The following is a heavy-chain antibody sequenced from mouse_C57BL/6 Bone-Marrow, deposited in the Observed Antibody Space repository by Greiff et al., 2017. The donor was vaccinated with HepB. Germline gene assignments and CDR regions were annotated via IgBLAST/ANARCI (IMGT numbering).Heavy chain of an antibody. D-gene: IGHD1-1*01. CDR1: GFTFSDYY. CDR3: ARDRNYYGSSHWYFDV. V-gene: IGHV5-16*01. Sequence: EVKLVESEGGLVQPGSSMKLSCTASGFTFSDYYMAWVRQVPEKGLEWVANINYDGSSTYYLDSLKSRFIISRDNAKNILYMKMRRLKSEDTATYYCARDRNYYGSSHWYFDVWGTGTTVTVSS. CDR2: INYDGSST. J-gene: IGHJ1*03.